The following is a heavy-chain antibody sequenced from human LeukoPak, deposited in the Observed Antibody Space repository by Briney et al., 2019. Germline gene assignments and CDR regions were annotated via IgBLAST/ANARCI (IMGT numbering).Heavy chain of an antibody. CDR2: IIPILGIA. J-gene: IGHJ4*02. D-gene: IGHD3-9*01. CDR3: ARASLLTGYDY. Sequence: SVKVSCKASGGTFSSYAISWVRQAPGQGLEWMGRIIPILGIANYAQKFQGRVTITADKSTSTAYMELRSLRSDDTAVYYCARASLLTGYDYWGQGTLVTVSS. CDR1: GGTFSSYA. V-gene: IGHV1-69*04.